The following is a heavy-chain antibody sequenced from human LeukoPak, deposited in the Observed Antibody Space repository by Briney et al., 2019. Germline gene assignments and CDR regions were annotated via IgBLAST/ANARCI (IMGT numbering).Heavy chain of an antibody. CDR3: ARFCDTAMGPYDRSCYYYWTFDY. J-gene: IGHJ4*02. V-gene: IGHV4-34*01. D-gene: IGHD3-22*01. Sequence: SQTLCLTCAVYVGSLSGYYWSCMRPPPGKGLEWVVEINHSGSTNYNPSLKSLVTISVDSSKNQFSLKLSSVTAADTAVYYCARFCDTAMGPYDRSCYYYWTFDYWGQGTLVTVSS. CDR2: INHSGST. CDR1: VGSLSGYY.